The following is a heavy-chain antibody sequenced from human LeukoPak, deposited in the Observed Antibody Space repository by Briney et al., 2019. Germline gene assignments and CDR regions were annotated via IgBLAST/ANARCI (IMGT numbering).Heavy chain of an antibody. J-gene: IGHJ4*02. D-gene: IGHD3-22*01. CDR2: IKSKTDGGTT. CDR1: GFTFSNAW. V-gene: IGHV3-15*07. Sequence: GGSLRLSCAASGFTFSNAWMNWVRQAPGKGLEWVGRIKSKTDGGTTDYAAPVKGRFTISRDDSKNALYLQMNSLKTEDTAVYYCTTDRYYYDSSGQLDYWGQGTLVTAPS. CDR3: TTDRYYYDSSGQLDY.